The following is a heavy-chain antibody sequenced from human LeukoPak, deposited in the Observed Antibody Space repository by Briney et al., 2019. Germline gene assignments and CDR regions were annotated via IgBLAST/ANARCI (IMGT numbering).Heavy chain of an antibody. CDR2: IHYSGST. J-gene: IGHJ6*02. V-gene: IGHV4-59*08. CDR1: DGSINNYY. CDR3: ARLSLVVPNDYYYYGMDV. Sequence: SETLSLTCTASDGSINNYYWTWIRQPPGKGLEWIGCIHYSGSTNYNPSLKSRVTISVDTSKNQFSLKLSSVTAADTAVYYCARLSLVVPNDYYYYGMDVWGQGTTVTVSS. D-gene: IGHD2-15*01.